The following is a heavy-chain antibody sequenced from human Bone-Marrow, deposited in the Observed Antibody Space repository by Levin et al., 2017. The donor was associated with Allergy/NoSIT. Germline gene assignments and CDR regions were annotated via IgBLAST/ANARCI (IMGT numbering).Heavy chain of an antibody. J-gene: IGHJ5*02. Sequence: LTGGSLRLSCSASGFTFSSYAMHWVRQAPGKGLEYVSAISSNGGSTYYADSVKGRFTISRDNSKNTLYLQMSSLRAEDTAVYYCVKSHIVVVPAAIPQYNWFDPWGQGTLVTVSS. D-gene: IGHD2-2*01. CDR2: ISSNGGST. CDR1: GFTFSSYA. CDR3: VKSHIVVVPAAIPQYNWFDP. V-gene: IGHV3-64D*06.